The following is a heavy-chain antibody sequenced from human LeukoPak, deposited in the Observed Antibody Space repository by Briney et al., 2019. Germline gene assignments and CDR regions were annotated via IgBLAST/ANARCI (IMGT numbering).Heavy chain of an antibody. Sequence: PGGSLRLSCAASGFTFSTYWMSWVRQAPGKGLEWVANIKQDGSEKYYVDSVKGRFTISRDNAKNSLYLQMNSLRAEDTAGYYCARVRIAAANMDVWGKGTTVTVSS. CDR3: ARVRIAAANMDV. D-gene: IGHD6-13*01. CDR1: GFTFSTYW. CDR2: IKQDGSEK. J-gene: IGHJ6*03. V-gene: IGHV3-7*01.